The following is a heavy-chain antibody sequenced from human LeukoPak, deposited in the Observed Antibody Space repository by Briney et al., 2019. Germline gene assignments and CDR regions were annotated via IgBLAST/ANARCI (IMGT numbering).Heavy chain of an antibody. CDR3: ARDYLTPGYSSSWYPGGMDV. D-gene: IGHD6-13*01. J-gene: IGHJ6*02. CDR2: INPNSGGT. Sequence: ASVKVSCKASGYTFTGYYMHWVRQAPGQGLEWMGWINPNSGGTNYAQKFQGWVTMTRDTSISTAYMELSRLRSDDTAVYYCARDYLTPGYSSSWYPGGMDVWGQGTTVTVSS. CDR1: GYTFTGYY. V-gene: IGHV1-2*04.